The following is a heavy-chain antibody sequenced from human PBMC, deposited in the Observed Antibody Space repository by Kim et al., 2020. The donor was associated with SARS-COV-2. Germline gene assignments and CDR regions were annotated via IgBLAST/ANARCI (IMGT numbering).Heavy chain of an antibody. CDR3: ARDGVDTAMVFEWGNWFDP. CDR2: IYYSGST. D-gene: IGHD5-18*01. CDR1: GGSISSSSYY. J-gene: IGHJ5*02. V-gene: IGHV4-39*07. Sequence: SETLSLTCTVSGGSISSSSYYWGWIRQPPGKGLEWIGSIYYSGSTYYNPSLKSRVTISVDTSKNQFSLKLSSVTAADTAVYYCARDGVDTAMVFEWGNWFDPWGQGTLVTVSS.